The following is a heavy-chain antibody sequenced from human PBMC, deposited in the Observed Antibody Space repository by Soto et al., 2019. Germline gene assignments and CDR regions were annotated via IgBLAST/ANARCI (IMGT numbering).Heavy chain of an antibody. Sequence: ASVQVSSTASGYAFTCYYMNWVRHAPGQGLAWMGWINPNSGGTNYAQKFQGRVTMTRDTSISTAYMELSRLRSDDTAVYYCAKPKSVFEATPRWKSLDPWGKGFKVTV. D-gene: IGHD1-1*01. V-gene: IGHV1-2*02. CDR1: GYAFTCYY. CDR3: AKPKSVFEATPRWKSLDP. J-gene: IGHJ5*02. CDR2: INPNSGGT.